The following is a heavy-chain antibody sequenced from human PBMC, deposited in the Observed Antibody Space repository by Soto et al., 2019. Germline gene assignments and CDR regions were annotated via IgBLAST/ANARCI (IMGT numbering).Heavy chain of an antibody. D-gene: IGHD5-18*01. V-gene: IGHV3-48*01. J-gene: IGHJ4*02. CDR3: AREAGYSYAGGEREPYYYFYY. CDR2: ISSSSSTI. CDR1: GFTFSSYS. Sequence: EVQLVESGGGLVQPGGSLRLSCAASGFTFSSYSMNWVRQAPGKGLEWVSYISSSSSTIYYADSVKGRFTIFRDNVKHSLELKMNSMRAEEKAVYYCAREAGYSYAGGEREPYYYFYYWGQGTLVTVSS.